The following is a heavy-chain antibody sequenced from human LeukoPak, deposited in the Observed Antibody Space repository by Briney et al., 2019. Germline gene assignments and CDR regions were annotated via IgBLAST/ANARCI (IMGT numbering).Heavy chain of an antibody. J-gene: IGHJ3*02. CDR2: ISGSGGST. D-gene: IGHD1-26*01. V-gene: IGHV3-23*01. CDR1: RLTFSNYA. Sequence: PGGSLTLSCAASRLTFSNYAMSWVRQAPGKGLEWVSAISGSGGSTYYADSVKGRFTISRDNSKNTLYLQMNSLRAEDTAVYYCAKAGLWEPRNASDIWGQGTMVTVSS. CDR3: AKAGLWEPRNASDI.